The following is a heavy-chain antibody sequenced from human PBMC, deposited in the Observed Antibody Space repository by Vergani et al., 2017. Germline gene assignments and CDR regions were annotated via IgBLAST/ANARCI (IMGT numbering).Heavy chain of an antibody. J-gene: IGHJ4*02. Sequence: QVQLQESGPGLVKPSETLSLTCTVSGGSISSYYWSWIRQPPGKGLEWIGYIYYSGSTNYNPSLKSRVTISVDTSKNQFSLKLSSVTAADTAVYYCARSYDSSGYYFQTFDYWGQGTLVTVSS. CDR3: ARSYDSSGYYFQTFDY. V-gene: IGHV4-59*01. D-gene: IGHD3-22*01. CDR2: IYYSGST. CDR1: GGSISSYY.